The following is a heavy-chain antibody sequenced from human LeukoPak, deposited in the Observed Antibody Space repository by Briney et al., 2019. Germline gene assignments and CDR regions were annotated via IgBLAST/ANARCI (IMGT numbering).Heavy chain of an antibody. D-gene: IGHD6-19*01. Sequence: GGSLRLSCAASGFTFSSYAMSWVRQAPGKGLEWVSAISGSGGSTYYADSVKGRFTISRDNAKNSLYLQMDSLRAEDTAVYYCARESIAVAGAPFDYWGQGTLVTVSS. V-gene: IGHV3-23*01. CDR1: GFTFSSYA. CDR2: ISGSGGST. CDR3: ARESIAVAGAPFDY. J-gene: IGHJ4*02.